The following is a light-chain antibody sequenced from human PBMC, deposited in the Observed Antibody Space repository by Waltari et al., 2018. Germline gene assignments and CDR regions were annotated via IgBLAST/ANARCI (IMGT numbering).Light chain of an antibody. CDR1: QGIRTD. J-gene: IGKJ1*01. Sequence: AIQMTQSPSSLSASVGDRVTITCRASQGIRTDLGWYQQKPGKAPKFLIYAASSLQSGVPSRFSGSGSGTDFTLKISRVEAEDVGVYYCMQGRHWPWTFGQGTKVEIK. CDR3: MQGRHWPWT. V-gene: IGKV1-6*01. CDR2: AAS.